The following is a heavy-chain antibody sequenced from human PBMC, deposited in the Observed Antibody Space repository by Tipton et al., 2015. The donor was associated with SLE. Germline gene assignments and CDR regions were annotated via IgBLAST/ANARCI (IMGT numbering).Heavy chain of an antibody. Sequence: TLSFTCTVSGGSISSGGYYWSWIRQHPGKGLEWIGYIYYSGSTYYNPSLKSRVTISVDTSKNQFSLKLSSVTAADTAVYYCARAEDGHAFDIWGQGTMVTVSS. D-gene: IGHD5-24*01. CDR1: GGSISSGGYY. V-gene: IGHV4-31*03. CDR3: ARAEDGHAFDI. J-gene: IGHJ3*02. CDR2: IYYSGST.